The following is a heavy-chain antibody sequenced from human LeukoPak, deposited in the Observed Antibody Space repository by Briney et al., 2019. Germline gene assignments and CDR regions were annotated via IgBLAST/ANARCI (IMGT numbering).Heavy chain of an antibody. CDR1: GGSISSYY. J-gene: IGHJ4*02. CDR2: IYYSGST. D-gene: IGHD6-19*01. CDR3: ARENSSGWIDY. V-gene: IGHV4-59*01. Sequence: SETLSLTCTVSGGSISSYYWSWIRQPPGKGLEWIGYIYYSGSTNYNPSLKSRVTITVDTSKNQFSLKLSSVTAADTAVYYCARENSSGWIDYWGQGTLVTVSS.